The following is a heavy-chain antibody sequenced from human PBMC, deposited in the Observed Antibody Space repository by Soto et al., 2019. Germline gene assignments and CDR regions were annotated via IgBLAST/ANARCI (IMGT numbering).Heavy chain of an antibody. J-gene: IGHJ4*02. V-gene: IGHV3-30*18. CDR2: ISYDGSNK. Sequence: QVQLVESGGGVVQPGRSLRLSCAASGFTFSSYGLHWVRQSPGKGLEWVAVISYDGSNKYYADSVKGRFTISRDNSKNTLYLQMNSLRAEETAVYYCAKDSPRRGDYWGQGTLVTGSS. CDR1: GFTFSSYG. CDR3: AKDSPRRGDY.